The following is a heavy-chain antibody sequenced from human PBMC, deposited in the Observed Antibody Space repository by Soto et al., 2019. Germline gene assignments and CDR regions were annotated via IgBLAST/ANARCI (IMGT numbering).Heavy chain of an antibody. CDR1: GDSISNYY. J-gene: IGHJ5*02. CDR2: IYTSGNT. V-gene: IGHV4-4*07. D-gene: IGHD4-17*01. CDR3: ARDDNGDHGRAFDP. Sequence: SETLSLTCTVSGDSISNYYWSWIRQPAGKGLEWIGRIYTSGNTNCNPSLKGRVTMSVDMSKNQFSLKLSSVAAADTAVYYCARDDNGDHGRAFDPWGQGTLVTVSS.